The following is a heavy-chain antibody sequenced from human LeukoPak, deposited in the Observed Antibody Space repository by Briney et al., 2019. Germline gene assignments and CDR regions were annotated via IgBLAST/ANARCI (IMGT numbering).Heavy chain of an antibody. Sequence: SETLSLTCTVSGGSITSSSYYWGWIRQPPGKGLEWIGSIYYSGSTYYNPSLKSRVTISVDTSKNQFSLKLTSLTAADTAVYYCARIFTGWLQPFDYWGQGTLVTVSS. CDR3: ARIFTGWLQPFDY. V-gene: IGHV4-39*01. CDR1: GGSITSSSYY. J-gene: IGHJ4*02. D-gene: IGHD5-24*01. CDR2: IYYSGST.